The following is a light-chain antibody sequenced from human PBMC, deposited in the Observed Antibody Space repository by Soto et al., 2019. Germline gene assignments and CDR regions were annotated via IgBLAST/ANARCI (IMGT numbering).Light chain of an antibody. CDR3: AAWDDSLNGQWV. CDR1: SSNIGSNT. J-gene: IGLJ3*02. V-gene: IGLV1-44*01. CDR2: SNN. Sequence: QSVLTQPPSASGTPGQRGTISCSGSSSNIGSNTVNWYQQLPGTAPKLLIYSNNQRPSGVPDRFSGSTSGTSASLAISGLQSEDEADYYCAAWDDSLNGQWVFGGGTKLTVL.